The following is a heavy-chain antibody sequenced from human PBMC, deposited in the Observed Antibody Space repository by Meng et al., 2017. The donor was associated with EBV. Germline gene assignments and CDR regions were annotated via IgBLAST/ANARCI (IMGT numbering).Heavy chain of an antibody. V-gene: IGHV1-18*01. Sequence: VPVVSAGAGGKQLGASMKVSCKAFGYTCTSYGISWVRQAAGQGLEWMGWISAYNGNTNYAQKLQGRVTMTTDTSTSTAYMELRSLRSDDTAVYYCARGLDYFDYWGQGTLVTVSS. CDR1: GYTCTSYG. CDR3: ARGLDYFDY. CDR2: ISAYNGNT. J-gene: IGHJ4*02.